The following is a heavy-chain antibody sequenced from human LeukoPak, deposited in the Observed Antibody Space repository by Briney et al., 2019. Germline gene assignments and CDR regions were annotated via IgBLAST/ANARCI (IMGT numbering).Heavy chain of an antibody. Sequence: GSQRLSCTASGFTFGDYAMSWVRQAPGKGLEWVGFIRSKAYGGTTEYAASVKGRFTISRDDSKSIAYLQMNSLKIEDTAMYYCTRIYDAYYFDYWGQGALVTVSS. CDR3: TRIYDAYYFDY. V-gene: IGHV3-49*04. J-gene: IGHJ4*02. D-gene: IGHD3-16*01. CDR1: GFTFGDYA. CDR2: IRSKAYGGTT.